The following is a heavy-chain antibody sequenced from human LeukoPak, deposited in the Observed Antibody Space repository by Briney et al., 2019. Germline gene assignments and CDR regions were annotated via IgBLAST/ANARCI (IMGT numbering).Heavy chain of an antibody. D-gene: IGHD3-10*01. J-gene: IGHJ4*02. Sequence: GGSLRLSCAASGFTFDDYAMHWVRQAPGKGLEWVSGISWNSGSIHYADSVKGRFTISRDNAKNSLYLQMNGLRPEDTALYYCARSSGTYQSPLHYWGQGTLVTVSS. CDR1: GFTFDDYA. V-gene: IGHV3-9*01. CDR3: ARSSGTYQSPLHY. CDR2: ISWNSGSI.